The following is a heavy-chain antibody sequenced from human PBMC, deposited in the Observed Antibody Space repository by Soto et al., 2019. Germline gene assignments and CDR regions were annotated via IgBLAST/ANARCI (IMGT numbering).Heavy chain of an antibody. CDR3: VGLRYCSSISCHVGY. J-gene: IGHJ4*02. V-gene: IGHV4-39*01. Sequence: SETLSLTCTVSGGSISSSSYYWGWIRQPPGKGLEWIGRIYYSGTTYYNPSLKSRVTISVDTSKNQFSLKLSSVTAADTAVFFFVGLRYCSSISCHVGYWGQGPLVT. CDR1: GGSISSSSYY. CDR2: IYYSGTT. D-gene: IGHD2-2*01.